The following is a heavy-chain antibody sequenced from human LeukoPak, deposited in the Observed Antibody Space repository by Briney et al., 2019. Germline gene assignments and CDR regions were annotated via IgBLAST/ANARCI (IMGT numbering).Heavy chain of an antibody. CDR1: GFTFSSYG. D-gene: IGHD5-18*01. J-gene: IGHJ3*02. V-gene: IGHV3-30*18. CDR2: ISYDGSNK. CDR3: AKARGYSYGGGDDAFDI. Sequence: GGSLRLSGAASGFTFSSYGMHWVRQAPGKGLEWVAVISYDGSNKYYADSVKGRFTISRDNSKNMLYLQMNSLRAEDTAVYYCAKARGYSYGGGDDAFDIWGQGTMVTVSS.